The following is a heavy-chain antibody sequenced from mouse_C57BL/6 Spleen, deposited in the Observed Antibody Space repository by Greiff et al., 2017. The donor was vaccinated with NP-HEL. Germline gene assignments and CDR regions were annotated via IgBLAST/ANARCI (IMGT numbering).Heavy chain of an antibody. D-gene: IGHD2-5*01. J-gene: IGHJ1*03. Sequence: EVKLVESGGGLVKPGGSLKLSCAASGFTFSDYGMHWVRQAPEKGLEWVAYISSGSSTIYYADTVKGRFTISRDNAKNTLFLQMTSLRSEDTAMYYCARKRYYSNYYWYFDVWGTGTTVTVSS. CDR2: ISSGSSTI. CDR3: ARKRYYSNYYWYFDV. V-gene: IGHV5-17*01. CDR1: GFTFSDYG.